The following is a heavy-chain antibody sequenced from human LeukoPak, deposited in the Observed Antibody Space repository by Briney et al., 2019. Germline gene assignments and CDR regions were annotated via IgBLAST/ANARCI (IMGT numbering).Heavy chain of an antibody. V-gene: IGHV4-61*02. CDR1: GGSISSGSYY. Sequence: PSETLSLTCTVSGGSISSGSYYWSWIRQPAGKGLEWIGRIYTSGSTNYNPSLKSRVTISVDTSKNQFSLKLSSVTAADTAVYYCARGLGFLEWLKLDPWGQGTLVTVSS. CDR2: IYTSGST. D-gene: IGHD3-3*01. CDR3: ARGLGFLEWLKLDP. J-gene: IGHJ5*02.